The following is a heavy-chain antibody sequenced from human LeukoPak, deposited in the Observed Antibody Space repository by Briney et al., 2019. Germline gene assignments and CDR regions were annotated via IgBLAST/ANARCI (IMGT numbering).Heavy chain of an antibody. CDR3: ASYVDSFDY. J-gene: IGHJ4*03. Sequence: PSETLSLTCAVSGGSISSGGYSWSWIRQPPGKGLEWIGYIYHSGSTYYNPSLKSRVTISVDRSKNQFSLKLSSVTAADTAVYYCASYVDSFDYWGQGTTVTVSS. CDR1: GGSISSGGYS. V-gene: IGHV4-30-2*01. CDR2: IYHSGST. D-gene: IGHD3/OR15-3a*01.